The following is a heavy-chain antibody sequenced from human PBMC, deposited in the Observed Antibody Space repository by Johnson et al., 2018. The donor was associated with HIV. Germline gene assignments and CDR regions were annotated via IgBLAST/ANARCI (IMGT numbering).Heavy chain of an antibody. J-gene: IGHJ3*02. V-gene: IGHV3-7*01. CDR3: ARDLGDSSSSWRELSAFDI. D-gene: IGHD6-6*01. CDR2: IKQDGSEK. Sequence: VQLVESGGGLVQPGGSLRLSCAASGFTFSSYWMSWVRQAPGKGLEWVANIKQDGSEKYYVDSVKGRFTISRDNAKNSLYLQMNSLRAEVTAVYYCARDLGDSSSSWRELSAFDIWGQGTMVTVSS. CDR1: GFTFSSYW.